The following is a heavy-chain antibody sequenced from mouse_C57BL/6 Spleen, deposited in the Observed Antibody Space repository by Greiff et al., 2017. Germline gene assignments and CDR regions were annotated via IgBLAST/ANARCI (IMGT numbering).Heavy chain of an antibody. D-gene: IGHD1-1*01. CDR2: IYPGSGST. J-gene: IGHJ2*01. Sequence: QVQLKQPGAELVKPGASVKMSCKASGYTFTSYWITWVKQRPGQGLEWIGDIYPGSGSTNYNEKFKSKATLTVDPTSSTAYLQLSSLTSEDSAVYYCASCFYGSSFSFDYWGQGTPLTVSS. CDR1: GYTFTSYW. CDR3: ASCFYGSSFSFDY. V-gene: IGHV1-55*01.